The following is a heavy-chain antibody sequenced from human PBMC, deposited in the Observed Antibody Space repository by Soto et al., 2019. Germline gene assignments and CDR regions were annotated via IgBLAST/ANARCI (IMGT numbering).Heavy chain of an antibody. J-gene: IGHJ4*02. D-gene: IGHD1-1*01. CDR2: TSYDGNNE. Sequence: GGSLRLSCAASGFTFINYAMHWVRQAPGKGLEWVALTSYDGNNEYYTDSVKGRFTISRDNSKNTLFLQMNSPRPEDTAVYYCAKDKGVFNWATSYFDYWGQGALVTVSS. CDR1: GFTFINYA. V-gene: IGHV3-30*18. CDR3: AKDKGVFNWATSYFDY.